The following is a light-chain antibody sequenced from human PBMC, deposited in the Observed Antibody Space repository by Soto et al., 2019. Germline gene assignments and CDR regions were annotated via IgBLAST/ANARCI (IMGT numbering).Light chain of an antibody. CDR3: XXXXXSFFT. CDR1: QSVSSSY. V-gene: IGKV3-20*01. CDR2: GAS. Sequence: EIVLTQSPGTLSLSPGERATLSCRASQSVSSSYLAWYQQKPGQAPRLLIYGASSRATGIPDRFSGSGSGTDFTLTISRLEXXXXXXXXXXXXXXSFFTFGGGTKVEIK. J-gene: IGKJ4*01.